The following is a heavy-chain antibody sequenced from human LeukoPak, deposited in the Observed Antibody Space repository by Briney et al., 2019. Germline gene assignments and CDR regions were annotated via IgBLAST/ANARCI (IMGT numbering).Heavy chain of an antibody. CDR1: GGSISSYY. D-gene: IGHD3-16*01. V-gene: IGHV4-59*12. CDR3: AGGLRDYFDY. Sequence: SETLSLTCTVSGGSISSYYWSWIRQPPGQGLEWIGYIYHSGSTYYNPSLKSRVTISVDRSKNQFSLKLSSVTAADTAVYYCAGGLRDYFDYWGQGTLVTVSS. CDR2: IYHSGST. J-gene: IGHJ4*02.